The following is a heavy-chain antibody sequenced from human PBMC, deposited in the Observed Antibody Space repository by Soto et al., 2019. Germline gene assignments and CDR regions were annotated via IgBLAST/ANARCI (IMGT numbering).Heavy chain of an antibody. Sequence: QMQLVESGGGVVQPGRSLRLSCAASGFTFRSYGIHWVRQAPGKGLEWVALIWFDGSKKYYVDSVKGRFAVSRDKSKNTLYRQMNSLRVEDTAVYYCARDRLVPYGYGMDVWGQGTTVTVSS. V-gene: IGHV3-33*01. D-gene: IGHD2-2*01. CDR2: IWFDGSKK. CDR3: ARDRLVPYGYGMDV. J-gene: IGHJ6*02. CDR1: GFTFRSYG.